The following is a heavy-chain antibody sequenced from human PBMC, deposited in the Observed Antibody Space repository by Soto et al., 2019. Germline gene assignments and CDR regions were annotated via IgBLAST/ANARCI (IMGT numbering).Heavy chain of an antibody. Sequence: ASVKVSCKASGFTFTSSAFQWVRQARGQRLEWIGWIAVGSGYTNYAQRFQDRVTLTRDMSTATTYMELSRLTSEDTAIYYCAADAKAWQQMVPSDYWGQGTLVTVSS. CDR2: IAVGSGYT. CDR3: AADAKAWQQMVPSDY. J-gene: IGHJ4*02. V-gene: IGHV1-58*01. D-gene: IGHD2-8*01. CDR1: GFTFTSSA.